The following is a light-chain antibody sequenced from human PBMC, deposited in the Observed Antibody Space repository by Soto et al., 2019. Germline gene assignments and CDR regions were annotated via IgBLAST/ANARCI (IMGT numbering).Light chain of an antibody. J-gene: IGLJ1*01. CDR2: DVS. V-gene: IGLV2-14*03. Sequence: QSALTQPASVSGSPGQSITISCTGTSSDVGGYNYVSWYQQHPAKAPKVMIYDVSNRPSGVSNRFSGSKSGNTASLTISGLRAEDEADYYCYSYSSSSTYVFGTGTKGTVL. CDR1: SSDVGGYNY. CDR3: YSYSSSSTYV.